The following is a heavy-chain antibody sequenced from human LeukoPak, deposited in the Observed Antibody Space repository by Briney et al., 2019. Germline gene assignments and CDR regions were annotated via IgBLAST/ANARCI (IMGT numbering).Heavy chain of an antibody. CDR3: ARGRGKPRFGGVIALPFDY. CDR1: GYTFTGYY. J-gene: IGHJ4*02. CDR2: INPNSGGT. D-gene: IGHD3-16*02. V-gene: IGHV1-2*06. Sequence: GASVKVSCKASGYTFTGYYMHWVRQAPGQGLEWMGRINPNSGGTNYAQKFQGRVTMTRDTSISTAYMELSRLRSDDTAVYYCARGRGKPRFGGVIALPFDYWGQGTLVTVSS.